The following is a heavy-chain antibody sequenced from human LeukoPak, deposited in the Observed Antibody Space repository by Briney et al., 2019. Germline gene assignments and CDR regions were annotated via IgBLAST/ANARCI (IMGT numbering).Heavy chain of an antibody. Sequence: ASVKVSCKVSGYTFTDYYMHWVQQAPGKGLEWVGLVDPEDGETIYAEKFQGRVTITADTSTDTAYMELSSLRSEDTAVYYCANSLEDSPADYWGQGTLVTVSS. V-gene: IGHV1-69-2*01. J-gene: IGHJ4*02. D-gene: IGHD1-1*01. CDR3: ANSLEDSPADY. CDR2: VDPEDGET. CDR1: GYTFTDYY.